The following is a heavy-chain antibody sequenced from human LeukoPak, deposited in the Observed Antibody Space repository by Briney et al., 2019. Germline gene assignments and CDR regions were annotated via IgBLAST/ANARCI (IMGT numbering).Heavy chain of an antibody. J-gene: IGHJ4*02. CDR3: ASDSGYSNGYVLQH. CDR1: GASISSGGYY. V-gene: IGHV4-31*03. D-gene: IGHD5-18*01. Sequence: SQTLSLTCTVSGASISSGGYYWSWIRQLPGGGLVWLGYISYGATTSTHPSLKSRVTISADTSKNQFSLRLTSLTAADTAVYYCASDSGYSNGYVLQHWGQGTLVTVSS. CDR2: ISYGATT.